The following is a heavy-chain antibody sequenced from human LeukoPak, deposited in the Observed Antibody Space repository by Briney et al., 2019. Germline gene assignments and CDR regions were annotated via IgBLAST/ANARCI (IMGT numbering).Heavy chain of an antibody. J-gene: IGHJ5*02. CDR1: GYTFTGYY. CDR2: INPNSGGT. Sequence: ASVKVSCKAYGYTFTGYYMHWVRQAPGQGLEWMGWINPNSGGTNYAQKFQGRVTMTRDTSISTAYMELSRLRSDDTAVYYCARGLYYAPSWFDHWGQGTLVTVSS. CDR3: ARGLYYAPSWFDH. V-gene: IGHV1-2*02. D-gene: IGHD2-8*01.